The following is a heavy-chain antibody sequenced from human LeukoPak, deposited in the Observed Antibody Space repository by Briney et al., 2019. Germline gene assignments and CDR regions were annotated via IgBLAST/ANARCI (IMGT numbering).Heavy chain of an antibody. CDR2: ISGSGDDT. D-gene: IGHD3-10*01. CDR3: AKGRNSYDSGRCHSQNCYYGMDV. CDR1: GFTFDNYA. J-gene: IGHJ6*02. V-gene: IGHV3-23*01. Sequence: GGSLRLSCAASGFTFDNYAMLWVRLAPGRGLEYVSVISGSGDDTYSADSVRGRLTISRDNSKNTLHLEMSNLRVDDTAVYYCAKGRNSYDSGRCHSQNCYYGMDVWGQGTTVTVFS.